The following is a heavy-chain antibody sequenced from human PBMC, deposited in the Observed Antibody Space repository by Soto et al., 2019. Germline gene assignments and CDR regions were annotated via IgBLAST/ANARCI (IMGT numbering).Heavy chain of an antibody. CDR3: TTGLLYVGHASLDY. Sequence: EVQLVESGGGLVQPGGSLKLSCAASGFTFSGSGMHWVRQAPGKGLEWVGRIRSRANSYATEYAASVSGRFTISRDDSQFMAYLQMDSLRTEDTAVYFCTTGLLYVGHASLDYWGQGTQVTVSS. V-gene: IGHV3-73*02. CDR2: IRSRANSYAT. CDR1: GFTFSGSG. J-gene: IGHJ4*02. D-gene: IGHD3-10*02.